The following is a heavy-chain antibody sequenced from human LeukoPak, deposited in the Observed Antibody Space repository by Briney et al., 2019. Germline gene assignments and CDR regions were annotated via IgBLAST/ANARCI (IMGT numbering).Heavy chain of an antibody. CDR1: GFTFSNAW. V-gene: IGHV3-11*04. D-gene: IGHD6-19*01. Sequence: GGSLRLSCAASGFTFSNAWMSWVRQAPGKGLEWVSYISSSGSTIYYADSVKGRFTISRDNAKNSLYLQMNSLRAEDTAVYYCARGVRDSSGWYGGFDYWGQGTLVTVSS. CDR2: ISSSGSTI. J-gene: IGHJ4*02. CDR3: ARGVRDSSGWYGGFDY.